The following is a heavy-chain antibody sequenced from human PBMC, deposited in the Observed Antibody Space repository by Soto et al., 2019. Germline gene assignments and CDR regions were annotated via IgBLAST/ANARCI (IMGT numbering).Heavy chain of an antibody. V-gene: IGHV3-13*01. D-gene: IGHD2-8*01. CDR1: GFTFSSYD. CDR3: ARGRCTNGVCYPYYFDY. Sequence: PGGSLRLSCAASGFTFSSYDMHWVHQATGKGLEWVSAIGTAGDTYYPGSVKGRFTISRENAKNSLYLQMNNLRAGDTAVYYCARGRCTNGVCYPYYFDYWGQGTLVTVSS. J-gene: IGHJ4*02. CDR2: IGTAGDT.